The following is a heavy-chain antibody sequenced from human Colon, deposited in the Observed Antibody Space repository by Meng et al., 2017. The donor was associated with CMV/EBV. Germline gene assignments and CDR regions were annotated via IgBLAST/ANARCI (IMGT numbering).Heavy chain of an antibody. CDR1: GFTFSTFA. Sequence: SWEASGFTFSTFAMTWVRQAPGKGLEWVSFMYGVGSSAYYADSVKGRFTISRDNSKNTVYLQMNSLTAEDTAVYYCAKHVPFLEWFILDDWGQGTLVTVSS. D-gene: IGHD3-3*01. CDR3: AKHVPFLEWFILDD. J-gene: IGHJ4*02. CDR2: MYGVGSSA. V-gene: IGHV3-23*03.